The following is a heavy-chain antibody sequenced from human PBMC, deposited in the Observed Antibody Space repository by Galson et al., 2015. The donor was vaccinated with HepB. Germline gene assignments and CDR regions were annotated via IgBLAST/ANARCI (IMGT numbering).Heavy chain of an antibody. V-gene: IGHV3-33*01. CDR2: IWYDGSNK. J-gene: IGHJ5*02. CDR1: GFTFSSYG. CDR3: ARCKAVTTCLLDP. Sequence: SLRLSCAASGFTFSSYGMHWVRQAPGKGLEWVAVIWYDGSNKYYADSVKGRFTISRDNSKNTLYLQMNSLRAEDTAVYYCARCKAVTTCLLDPWGQGTLVTVSS. D-gene: IGHD4-17*01.